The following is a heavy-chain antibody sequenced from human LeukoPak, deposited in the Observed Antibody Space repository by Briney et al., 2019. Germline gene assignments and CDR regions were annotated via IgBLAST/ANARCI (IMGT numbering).Heavy chain of an antibody. J-gene: IGHJ6*02. CDR2: IYPGDSDT. V-gene: IGHV5-51*01. CDR1: GSIFTSYW. CDR3: ARRSSTYYYGMDV. D-gene: IGHD2-2*01. Sequence: GASLQISCKGSGSIFTSYWIGWVRPLPGKGLEWMGIIYPGDSDTRYSPSFQGQVTISADKSISTAYLQWSSLKASDTAMYYCARRSSTYYYGMDVWGQGTTVTVSS.